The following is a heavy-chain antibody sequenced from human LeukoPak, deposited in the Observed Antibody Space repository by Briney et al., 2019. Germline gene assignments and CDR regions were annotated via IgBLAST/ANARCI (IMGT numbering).Heavy chain of an antibody. Sequence: ASVKVSCKASGYTFTSNYIHWVRQAPGQGLEWMGMIYPRDGSTSYAQKFQGRVTVTRDTSTSTVHMELSGLRSEDTTVYYRARDQEGFDYWGQGTLVTVSS. CDR2: IYPRDGST. V-gene: IGHV1-46*01. CDR1: GYTFTSNY. J-gene: IGHJ4*02. CDR3: ARDQEGFDY.